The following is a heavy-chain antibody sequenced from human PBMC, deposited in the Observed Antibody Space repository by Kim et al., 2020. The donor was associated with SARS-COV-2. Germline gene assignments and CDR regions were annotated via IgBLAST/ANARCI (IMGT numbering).Heavy chain of an antibody. Sequence: ASVKVSCKASGYTFTSYGISWVRQAPGQGLEWMGWISAYNGNTNYAQKLQGRVTMTTDTSTSTAYLELRSLRSDDTAVYYCARDRGAAAAIPLPACWGQGTLVTVSS. J-gene: IGHJ4*02. CDR2: ISAYNGNT. V-gene: IGHV1-18*01. D-gene: IGHD6-13*01. CDR3: ARDRGAAAAIPLPAC. CDR1: GYTFTSYG.